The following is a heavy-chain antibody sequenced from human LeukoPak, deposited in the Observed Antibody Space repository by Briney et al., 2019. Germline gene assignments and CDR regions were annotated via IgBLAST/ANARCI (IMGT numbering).Heavy chain of an antibody. D-gene: IGHD1-14*01. V-gene: IGHV1-69*02. CDR1: GGTFSSYT. Sequence: SVKVSCKASGGTFSSYTISWVRQAPGQGLEWMGRIIPILGIANYAQKFQGRATITADKSTSTAYMELSSLRSEDTAVYYCASNPDYYYYGMDVWGQGTTVTVSS. J-gene: IGHJ6*02. CDR2: IIPILGIA. CDR3: ASNPDYYYYGMDV.